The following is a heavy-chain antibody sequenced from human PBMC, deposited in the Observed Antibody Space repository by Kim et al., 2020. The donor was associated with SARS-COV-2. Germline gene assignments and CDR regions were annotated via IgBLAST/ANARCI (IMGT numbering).Heavy chain of an antibody. V-gene: IGHV3-21*01. J-gene: IGHJ4*02. Sequence: TSYLYYADSVKGRFTISRDNAKNSLYLHMNSLRAEDTAVYYCAIQKGPTYWGQGTLVTVSS. CDR3: AIQKGPTY. CDR2: TSYL.